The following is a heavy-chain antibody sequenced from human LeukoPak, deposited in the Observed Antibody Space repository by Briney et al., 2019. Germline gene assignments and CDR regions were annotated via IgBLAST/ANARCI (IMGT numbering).Heavy chain of an antibody. D-gene: IGHD2-15*01. CDR1: GYSISSGYY. J-gene: IGHJ4*01. CDR3: ARDRDVDDFDS. Sequence: PSETLSLTCTVSGYSISSGYYWGWIRQPPGKGLEWIGSLYYDGSTYYNPSVKSRVTISVDTSKNQFSLKLNSVTAADTAVYYCARDRDVDDFDSWGHGTLVTVSS. V-gene: IGHV4-38-2*02. CDR2: LYYDGST.